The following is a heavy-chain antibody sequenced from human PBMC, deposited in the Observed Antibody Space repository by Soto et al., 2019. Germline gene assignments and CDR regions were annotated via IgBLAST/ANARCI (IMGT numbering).Heavy chain of an antibody. Sequence: GGSLRLSCAASGFIVGSNYLSWVRQAPGKGLEWVSVIYSGGSTFYADSVKGRFTISRDNSKNTLSLQMNSLRAEATVVYYCARVATRNNIDRWGQGTPVTVSP. CDR1: GFIVGSNY. V-gene: IGHV3-66*01. J-gene: IGHJ5*02. CDR2: IYSGGST. D-gene: IGHD5-12*01. CDR3: ARVATRNNIDR.